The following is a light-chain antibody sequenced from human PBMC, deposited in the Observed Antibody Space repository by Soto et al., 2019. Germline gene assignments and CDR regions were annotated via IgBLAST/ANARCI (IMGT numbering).Light chain of an antibody. V-gene: IGKV1-5*01. J-gene: IGKJ1*01. CDR3: KQNSISSPT. Sequence: DIQMTQSPSTLSASIGDRVTITCRASQTISIYLAWCQQRPGEAPKLLIYDASTLESGVPARFSGSGSGTKFPLTISSLQPDVLATYSGKQNSISSPTSGKGTKV. CDR2: DAS. CDR1: QTISIY.